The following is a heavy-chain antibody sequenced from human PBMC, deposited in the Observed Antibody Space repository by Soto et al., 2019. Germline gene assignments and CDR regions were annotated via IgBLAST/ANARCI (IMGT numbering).Heavy chain of an antibody. CDR3: ARYADCSSTSCYLVGDDAFDI. J-gene: IGHJ3*02. CDR2: IYYSGGT. V-gene: IGHV4-30-4*01. Sequence: PSETLSLTCTVSGGSISSGDYYWSWIRQPPGKGLEWIGYIYYSGGTYYNPSLKSRVTISVDTSKNQFSLKLSSVTAADTAVYYCARYADCSSTSCYLVGDDAFDIWGQGTMVTVSS. D-gene: IGHD2-2*01. CDR1: GGSISSGDYY.